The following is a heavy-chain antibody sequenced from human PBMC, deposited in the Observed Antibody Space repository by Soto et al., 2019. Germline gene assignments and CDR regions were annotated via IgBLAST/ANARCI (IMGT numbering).Heavy chain of an antibody. J-gene: IGHJ5*02. CDR3: ARAFNEDIVVVVAATRFDP. D-gene: IGHD2-15*01. V-gene: IGHV3-11*01. Sequence: GGSLRLSCAASGFTFSDYYMSWIRQAPGKGLEWVSYISSSGSTIYYADSVKGRFTISRDNAKNSLYLQMNSLRAEDTAVYYCARAFNEDIVVVVAATRFDPWGQGT. CDR2: ISSSGSTI. CDR1: GFTFSDYY.